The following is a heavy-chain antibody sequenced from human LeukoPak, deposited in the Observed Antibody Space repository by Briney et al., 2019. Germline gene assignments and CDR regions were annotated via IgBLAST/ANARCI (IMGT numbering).Heavy chain of an antibody. CDR1: GFTFSSYG. CDR2: IWYDGSNK. V-gene: IGHV3-33*01. J-gene: IGHJ5*02. CDR3: ARDPSVAGIFDG. Sequence: PGGSLRLSCAASGFTFSSYGMHWVRQAPGKGLEWVAVIWYDGSNKYYADSVKGRFTISRDNSKNTLYLQMNSLRAEDTAVYYCARDPSVAGIFDGWGPGTLVTVSS. D-gene: IGHD6-13*01.